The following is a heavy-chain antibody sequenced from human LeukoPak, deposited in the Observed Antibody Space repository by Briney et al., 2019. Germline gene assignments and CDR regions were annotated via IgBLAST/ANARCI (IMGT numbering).Heavy chain of an antibody. CDR1: GFTFSNYW. D-gene: IGHD5-18*01. J-gene: IGHJ4*02. CDR2: INTDGSGR. CDR3: ARDRASYGYSGSDY. V-gene: IGHV3-74*01. Sequence: GGSLRLSCAASGFTFSNYWMHWVRQAPGKGLVWVSRINTDGSGRNYADSVKGRFTISRDNAKNTLYLQMNSLRAEDTAVYFCARDRASYGYSGSDYWGQGTLVTVSS.